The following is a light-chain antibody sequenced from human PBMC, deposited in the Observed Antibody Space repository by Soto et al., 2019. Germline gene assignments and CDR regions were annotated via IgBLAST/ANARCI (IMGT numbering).Light chain of an antibody. Sequence: QSVLTQPPSVPGAPGQRVTISCTGSSSNIGAHYDVHWYQQLPGTAPKLLIYGNSNRPSGVPDRFSGSKSGTSASLAITGLQAEDEADYYCGTWESYLSVAVFGGGTKLTVL. CDR3: GTWESYLSVAV. V-gene: IGLV1-40*01. J-gene: IGLJ2*01. CDR1: SSNIGAHYD. CDR2: GNS.